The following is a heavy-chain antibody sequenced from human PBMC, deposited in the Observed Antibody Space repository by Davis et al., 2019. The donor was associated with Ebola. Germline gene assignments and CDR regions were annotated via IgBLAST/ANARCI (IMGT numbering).Heavy chain of an antibody. V-gene: IGHV4-39*07. CDR2: IYYSGST. J-gene: IGHJ4*02. Sequence: SETLSLTCTVSGGSISSSSYYWGWIRQPPGKGLEWIGSIYYSGSTYYNPSLKSRVTISVDTSKNQFSLKLSSVTAADTAVYYCARAGDGYNLGYYFDYWGQGTLVTVSS. CDR3: ARAGDGYNLGYYFDY. CDR1: GGSISSSSYY. D-gene: IGHD5-24*01.